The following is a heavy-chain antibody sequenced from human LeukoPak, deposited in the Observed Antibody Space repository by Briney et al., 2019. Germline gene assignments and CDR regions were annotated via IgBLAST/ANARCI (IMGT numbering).Heavy chain of an antibody. D-gene: IGHD2-15*01. Sequence: GGTLRLSCAASGLTFSSYGMSWVRQAPGRGLEWVSAISTTGGTTYYADSVRGRFTISGDNSRNTLYLQMNSLRAEDTAIYYCAKNGDRGAYCSGGTCYPYYYYYMDAWGKGTTVTISS. CDR2: ISTTGGTT. CDR3: AKNGDRGAYCSGGTCYPYYYYYMDA. V-gene: IGHV3-23*01. CDR1: GLTFSSYG. J-gene: IGHJ6*03.